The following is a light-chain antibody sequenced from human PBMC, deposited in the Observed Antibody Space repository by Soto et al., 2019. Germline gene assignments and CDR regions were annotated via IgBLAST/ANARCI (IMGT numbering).Light chain of an antibody. CDR1: QSVATYY. CDR2: GAS. Sequence: EIVFTQSPGTLSFSPGERATLSCRASQSVATYYLGWFQQKAGQAPRLLIYGASSRATGIPDRFSGSGSGTHFTLTISRLEPEDFAVYYCQHYGSSPWTLGQGTKVDIK. V-gene: IGKV3-20*01. CDR3: QHYGSSPWT. J-gene: IGKJ1*01.